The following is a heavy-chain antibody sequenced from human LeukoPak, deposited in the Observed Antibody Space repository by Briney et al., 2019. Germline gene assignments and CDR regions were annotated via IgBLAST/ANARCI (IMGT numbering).Heavy chain of an antibody. D-gene: IGHD3-22*01. CDR3: AKDKFHLITMILALGSFDI. CDR1: GFTFDDYA. CDR2: ITWNRGSI. Sequence: GGSLRLSCAASGFTFDDYAMHWVRHAPGKGLEWVSGITWNRGSIRYAHSVKGRFTISRDNAKHSLYLQMNSLRAEDTALYYCAKDKFHLITMILALGSFDIWGQGTMVTVSS. J-gene: IGHJ3*02. V-gene: IGHV3-9*01.